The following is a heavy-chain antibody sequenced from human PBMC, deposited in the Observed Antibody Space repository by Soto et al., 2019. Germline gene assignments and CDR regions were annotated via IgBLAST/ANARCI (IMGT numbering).Heavy chain of an antibody. J-gene: IGHJ4*02. V-gene: IGHV3-21*01. D-gene: IGHD3-10*01. CDR2: ISSRSTSI. CDR3: ARATVLLQHSPDYFDY. CDR1: GFTFSHYT. Sequence: EVLLVESGGGLVKPGGSLRLSCAASGFTFSHYTMTWVRQAPGKGLEWVSSISSRSTSIYYADSVKGRFTSSRDNAKDSLLLQMDRLRAEDMAAYYCARATVLLQHSPDYFDYWGQGTLVTVSS.